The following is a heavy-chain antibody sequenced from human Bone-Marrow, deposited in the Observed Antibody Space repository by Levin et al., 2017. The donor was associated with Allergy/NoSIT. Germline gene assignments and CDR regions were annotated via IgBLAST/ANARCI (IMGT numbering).Heavy chain of an antibody. D-gene: IGHD5-18*01. Sequence: PGGSLRLSCAASGFTFSDYAMNWVRQAPGKGLEWVSYISSSGGTIYYADSVKGRFTISRDSAQNPLSLHMDSLSTEDTALYYFLRDGYIFARTRPHFEYGGQGTLVIVSS. CDR3: LRDGYIFARTRPHFEY. J-gene: IGHJ4*02. CDR1: GFTFSDYA. V-gene: IGHV3-48*01. CDR2: ISSSGGTI.